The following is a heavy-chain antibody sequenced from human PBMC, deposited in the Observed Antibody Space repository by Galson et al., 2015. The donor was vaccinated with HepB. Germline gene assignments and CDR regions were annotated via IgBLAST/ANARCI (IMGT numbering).Heavy chain of an antibody. CDR3: ARPKYYDFWSGYDY. Sequence: SVKVSCKASGSSLTSYYMHWVRQAPGQGPEWMRIINPRGGSTSYAQKFQGRVTMTRDTSTSTVYMELSSLRSEDTAVYYCARPKYYDFWSGYDYWGQGTLVTVSS. CDR2: INPRGGST. D-gene: IGHD3-3*01. J-gene: IGHJ4*02. V-gene: IGHV1-46*01. CDR1: GSSLTSYY.